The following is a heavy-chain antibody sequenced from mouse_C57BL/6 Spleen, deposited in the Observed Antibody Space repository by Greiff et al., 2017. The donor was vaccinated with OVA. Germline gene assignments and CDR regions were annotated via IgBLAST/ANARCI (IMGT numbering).Heavy chain of an antibody. CDR3: AREDYGGY. J-gene: IGHJ2*01. Sequence: EVKLEESGGGLVKPGGSLKLSCAASGFTFSSYAMSWVRQTPEKRLEWVATISDGGSYTYYPDNVKGRFTISRDNAKNNLYLQMSHLKSEDTAMYYCAREDYGGYWGQGTTLTVSS. CDR2: ISDGGSYT. CDR1: GFTFSSYA. V-gene: IGHV5-4*01. D-gene: IGHD1-1*02.